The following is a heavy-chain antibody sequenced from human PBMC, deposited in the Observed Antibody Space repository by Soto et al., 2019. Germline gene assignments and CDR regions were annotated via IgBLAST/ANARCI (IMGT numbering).Heavy chain of an antibody. CDR3: AKDLSGALAFLH. CDR1: GFTFSSYG. V-gene: IGHV3-30*18. CDR2: ISYDGSNK. J-gene: IGHJ4*02. Sequence: AGGSLRLSCAASGFTFSSYGMHWVRQAPGKGLEWVAVISYDGSNKYYADSVKGRFTISRDNSTNTLYLQMNSLRAEDTAVYYCAKDLSGALAFLHWGQGTLVTVSS. D-gene: IGHD1-26*01.